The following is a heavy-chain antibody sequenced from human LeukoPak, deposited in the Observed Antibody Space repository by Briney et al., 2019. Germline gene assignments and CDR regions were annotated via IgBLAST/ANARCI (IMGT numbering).Heavy chain of an antibody. J-gene: IGHJ5*02. CDR2: IYTSGST. CDR1: GGSISSGSYY. D-gene: IGHD3-3*01. CDR3: ARWPPLFGVVPLGGFDP. V-gene: IGHV4-61*02. Sequence: SQTLSLTCTVSGGSISSGSYYWSWIRQPAGKGLEWIGRIYTSGSTNYNPSLKSRVTISVDTSKNQFSLKLSSVTAADTAVYYCARWPPLFGVVPLGGFDPWGQGTLVTVSS.